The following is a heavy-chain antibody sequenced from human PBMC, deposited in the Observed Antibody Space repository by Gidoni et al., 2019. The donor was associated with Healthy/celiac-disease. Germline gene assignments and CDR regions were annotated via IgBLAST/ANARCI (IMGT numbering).Heavy chain of an antibody. CDR2: IYYSGST. CDR1: GGSISSSSYY. Sequence: QLQLQESGPGLVKPSETLSLTCTVSGGSISSSSYYWGWIRQPPGKGLEWIGSIYYSGSTYYNPSLKSRVTISVDTSKNQFSLKLSSVTAADTAVYYCARTRAVCGGDCSGYYFDYWGQGTLVTVSS. V-gene: IGHV4-39*01. J-gene: IGHJ4*02. CDR3: ARTRAVCGGDCSGYYFDY. D-gene: IGHD2-21*02.